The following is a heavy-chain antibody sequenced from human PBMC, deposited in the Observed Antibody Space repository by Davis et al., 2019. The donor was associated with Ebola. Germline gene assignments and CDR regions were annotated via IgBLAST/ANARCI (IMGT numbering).Heavy chain of an antibody. Sequence: ASVKVSCKASGGTFSSYAISWVRQAPGQGLEWMGIINPSGGSTSYAQKFQGRVTMTRDTSASTAYMELSSLRSEDTAVYYCARMTTVDPDYWGQGTLVTVSS. CDR3: ARMTTVDPDY. CDR1: GGTFSSYA. CDR2: INPSGGST. V-gene: IGHV1-46*01. D-gene: IGHD4-23*01. J-gene: IGHJ4*02.